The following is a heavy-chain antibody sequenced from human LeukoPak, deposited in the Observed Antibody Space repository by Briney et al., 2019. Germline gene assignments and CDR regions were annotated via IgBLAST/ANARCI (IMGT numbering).Heavy chain of an antibody. CDR1: GGSISSSSYY. CDR2: IYYSGST. Sequence: SETLSLTCTVSGGSISSSSYYWGWIRQPPGKGLEWIGSIYYSGSTYYNPSLKSRVTISVDTSKNQFSLKLSSVTAADTAVYYCARAVEMATISGFDYWGQGTLVTVSS. D-gene: IGHD5-24*01. J-gene: IGHJ4*02. CDR3: ARAVEMATISGFDY. V-gene: IGHV4-39*07.